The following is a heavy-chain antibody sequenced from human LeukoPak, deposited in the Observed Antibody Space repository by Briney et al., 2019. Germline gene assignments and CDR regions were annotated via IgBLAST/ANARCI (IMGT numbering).Heavy chain of an antibody. CDR2: INWNGGST. D-gene: IGHD3-3*01. Sequence: LGGSLRLSCAASGFTFSDYYMSWIRQAPGKGLEWVSGINWNGGSTGYADSVKGRFTISRDNAKNSLYLQMNSLRAEDTALYYCARDRFLEWLLPFDYWGQGTLVTVSS. CDR1: GFTFSDYY. J-gene: IGHJ4*02. CDR3: ARDRFLEWLLPFDY. V-gene: IGHV3-20*04.